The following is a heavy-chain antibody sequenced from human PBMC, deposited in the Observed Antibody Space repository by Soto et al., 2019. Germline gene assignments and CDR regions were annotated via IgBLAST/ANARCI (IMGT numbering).Heavy chain of an antibody. Sequence: PGGSLRLSCAASGFTFSSYGMHWVRQAPGKGLEWVAVIWYDGSNKYYADSVKGRFTISRDNSKNTLYLQMNSLRAEDTAVHYCARDGSSSRYVGGWIHPPGQATLVTVSS. CDR3: ARDGSSSRYVGGWIHP. V-gene: IGHV3-33*01. CDR1: GFTFSSYG. D-gene: IGHD6-13*01. J-gene: IGHJ5*02. CDR2: IWYDGSNK.